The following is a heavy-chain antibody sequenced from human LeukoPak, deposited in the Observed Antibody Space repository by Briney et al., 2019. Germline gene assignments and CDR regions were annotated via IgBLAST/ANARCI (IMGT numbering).Heavy chain of an antibody. CDR1: GFTFSSYE. D-gene: IGHD5-18*01. CDR3: ARHLSGVTGYTYGRGIDY. CDR2: ISSNGSTI. J-gene: IGHJ4*02. Sequence: GGSLRLSCAASGFTFSSYEMNWVRQAPGKGLEWVSYISSNGSTISYADSVKGRFTISRDNAKNSLYLQMNSLRAEDTAVYYCARHLSGVTGYTYGRGIDYWGQGTLVTVSS. V-gene: IGHV3-48*03.